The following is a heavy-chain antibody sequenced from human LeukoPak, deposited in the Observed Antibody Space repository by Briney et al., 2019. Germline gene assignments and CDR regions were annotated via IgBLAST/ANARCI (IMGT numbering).Heavy chain of an antibody. CDR2: INPNSGGT. D-gene: IGHD4-17*01. Sequence: ASVKVSCKASGYTFTGYYMHWVRQAPGQGLEWMGWINPNSGGTNYAQKFQGRVTMTRDTSISTAYMELSRLRSEDTAVYYCARDLESYGDYGYWGQGTLVTVSS. V-gene: IGHV1-2*02. J-gene: IGHJ4*02. CDR1: GYTFTGYY. CDR3: ARDLESYGDYGY.